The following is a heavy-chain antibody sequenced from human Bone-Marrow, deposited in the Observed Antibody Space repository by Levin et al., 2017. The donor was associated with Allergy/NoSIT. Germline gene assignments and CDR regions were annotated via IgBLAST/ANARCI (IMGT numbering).Heavy chain of an antibody. J-gene: IGHJ4*02. Sequence: GGSLRLSCAVSGFTFSSYAMNWVRQAPGKGLEWVSLISGSGGSTHYTDSVKGRFTISRDNSKNTLYLQMNSLRAEDTAIYYCAKNRADRITAAINYWGQGTLVTVSS. V-gene: IGHV3-23*01. D-gene: IGHD6-13*01. CDR3: AKNRADRITAAINY. CDR1: GFTFSSYA. CDR2: ISGSGGST.